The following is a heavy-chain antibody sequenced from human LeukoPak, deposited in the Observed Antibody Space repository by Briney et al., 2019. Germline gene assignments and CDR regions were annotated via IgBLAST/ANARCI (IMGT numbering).Heavy chain of an antibody. V-gene: IGHV3-30*03. CDR2: ISFDGSKD. D-gene: IGHD3-10*01. J-gene: IGHJ5*02. Sequence: GGSLRLSCAASGFSFSNYGLHWVRQVPGKGLEWVAVISFDGSKDHYVDSVKGRFTISRDNAKNSLYLQMNSLRAEDTAVYYCARAYGSGSYYDNWFDPWGQGTLVTVSS. CDR3: ARAYGSGSYYDNWFDP. CDR1: GFSFSNYG.